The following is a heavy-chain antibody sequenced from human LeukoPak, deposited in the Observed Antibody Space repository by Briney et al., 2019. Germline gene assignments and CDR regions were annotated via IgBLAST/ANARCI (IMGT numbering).Heavy chain of an antibody. Sequence: ASVKVSCKASGYTFTGYYMHWVRQAPGQGPEWMGWINPNSGGTNYAQKLQGRVTMTRDTSISQAYMELSKLRCDDPAQVYRATSNTIDFDYWGQGALGTVSS. J-gene: IGHJ4*02. D-gene: IGHD4-11*01. CDR3: ATSNTIDFDY. V-gene: IGHV1-2*02. CDR1: GYTFTGYY. CDR2: INPNSGGT.